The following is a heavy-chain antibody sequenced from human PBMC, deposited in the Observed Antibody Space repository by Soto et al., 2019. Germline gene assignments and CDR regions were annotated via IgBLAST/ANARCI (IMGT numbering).Heavy chain of an antibody. Sequence: GESLKISCKGSGYSFTTQWIGWVRQMPGKGLEWMGIIFPGDSDTRYSPSFQGQVTISADKSISTAYLQWSRLKASDSAMYYCATWRGSSWFDYWGQGTQVTVSS. CDR2: IFPGDSDT. J-gene: IGHJ4*02. V-gene: IGHV5-51*01. CDR3: ATWRGSSWFDY. CDR1: GYSFTTQW. D-gene: IGHD6-13*01.